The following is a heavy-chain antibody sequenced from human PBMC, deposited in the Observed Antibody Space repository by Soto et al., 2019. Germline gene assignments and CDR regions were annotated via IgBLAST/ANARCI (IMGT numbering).Heavy chain of an antibody. V-gene: IGHV3-23*01. CDR2: ISGSGGST. D-gene: IGHD3-10*01. CDR1: GFTFSSYA. Sequence: GGSLRLSCAASGFTFSSYAMSWVRQAPGKGLEWVSAISGSGGSTYYADSVRGRFTISRDNSKNTLYLQMNSLRAEDTAVYYCAKGPLPVLPPYYFDYWGQGTLVTVSS. J-gene: IGHJ4*02. CDR3: AKGPLPVLPPYYFDY.